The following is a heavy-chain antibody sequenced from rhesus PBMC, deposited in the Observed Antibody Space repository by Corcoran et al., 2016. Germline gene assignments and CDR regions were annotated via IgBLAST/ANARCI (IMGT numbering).Heavy chain of an antibody. V-gene: IGHV4-169*02. D-gene: IGHD2-15*01. Sequence: QLQLQESGPGLVKPSETLSVPCAVSGGPISSSYWSWIRPPPGKGLEWIGYIYGSGSSTNYNPSLKSRVTLSVDTSKNQLSLKLSSVTAADTAVYYCARDSSRKFDYWGQGVLVTVSS. J-gene: IGHJ4*01. CDR3: ARDSSRKFDY. CDR2: IYGSGSST. CDR1: GGPISSSY.